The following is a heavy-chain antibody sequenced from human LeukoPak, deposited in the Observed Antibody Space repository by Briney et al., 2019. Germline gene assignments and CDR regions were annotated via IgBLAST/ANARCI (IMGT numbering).Heavy chain of an antibody. CDR2: IYYSGST. CDR1: GGSISSYY. V-gene: IGHV4-59*01. J-gene: IGHJ3*02. CDR3: ARSGNWAYGSGSYYAFDI. Sequence: PSETLSLTCTVSGGSISSYYWSWIRQPPGKGLEWSGYIYYSGSTNYNLSLKSRVTISVDTSKNQFSLKLSSVTAADTAVYYCARSGNWAYGSGSYYAFDIWGQGTMVTGS. D-gene: IGHD3-10*01.